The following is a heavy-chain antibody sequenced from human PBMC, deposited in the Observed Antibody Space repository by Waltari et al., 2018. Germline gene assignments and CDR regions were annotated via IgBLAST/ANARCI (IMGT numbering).Heavy chain of an antibody. CDR2: IDPEDGET. CDR1: GNSLSDNY. J-gene: IGHJ5*02. Sequence: EIRLLQSGAEVKKPGATVKISCKASGNSLSDNYIHWVQQVPGKGLEWIGRIDPEDGETIYAEKFEDRVTLTADLATETAYLELSRLSSDDTATYYCARRSGHCDGTTCSAGWFDPGGQGTLVKVSS. D-gene: IGHD2-2*01. V-gene: IGHV1-69-2*01. CDR3: ARRSGHCDGTTCSAGWFDP.